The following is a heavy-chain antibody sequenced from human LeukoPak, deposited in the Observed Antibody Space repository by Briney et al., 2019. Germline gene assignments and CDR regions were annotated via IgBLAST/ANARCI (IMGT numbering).Heavy chain of an antibody. CDR1: GGSINSYY. CDR2: IHTSGNT. CDR3: AREGSMTARPFVSIDN. Sequence: SETLSLTCTVSGGSINSYYWTWIRQPAGKGLEWIGRIHTSGNTDYNPSLQSRITMSVDTSKNQFSLKLSSVTAADTAVYYCAREGSMTARPFVSIDNWGQGTLVTVSS. D-gene: IGHD6-6*01. J-gene: IGHJ4*02. V-gene: IGHV4-4*07.